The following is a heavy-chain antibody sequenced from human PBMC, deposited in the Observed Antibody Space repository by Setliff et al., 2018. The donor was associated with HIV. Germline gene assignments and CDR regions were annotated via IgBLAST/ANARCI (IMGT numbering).Heavy chain of an antibody. CDR3: ARGLNYYGSGSYLPLGY. D-gene: IGHD3-10*01. CDR2: INHSGST. Sequence: SETLSLTCAVYGGSFSGSYWSWIRQPPGKGLEWIGEINHSGSTNYSPSLKSRVTISIDTSKNQISLKLSSVTAADTAVYYCARGLNYYGSGSYLPLGYWGQGTQVTVSS. J-gene: IGHJ4*02. V-gene: IGHV4-34*01. CDR1: GGSFSGSY.